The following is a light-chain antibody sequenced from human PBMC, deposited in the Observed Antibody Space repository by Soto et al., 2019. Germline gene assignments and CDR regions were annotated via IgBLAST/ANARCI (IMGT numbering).Light chain of an antibody. CDR3: SSYTTSSTPVI. CDR2: DVS. V-gene: IGLV2-14*01. J-gene: IGLJ2*01. CDR1: SSDVGGYNY. Sequence: QSALTQPASVSGSPGQSITISCTGTSSDVGGYNYVSWYQLHPGNAPKLLTYDVSNRPSGVSNRFSGSKSGNTASLTISGLQAEDEADYFCSSYTTSSTPVIFGGGTKVTVL.